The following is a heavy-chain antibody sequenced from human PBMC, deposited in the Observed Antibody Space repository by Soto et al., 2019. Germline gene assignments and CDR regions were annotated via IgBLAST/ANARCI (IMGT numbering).Heavy chain of an antibody. J-gene: IGHJ4*02. CDR3: AKETWDYIWGSYRPYDY. CDR1: GFTFSSYG. CDR2: ISYDGSNK. D-gene: IGHD3-16*02. Sequence: QVQLVVSGGGVVQPGRSPRLSCAASGFTFSSYGMHWVRQAPGKGLEWVAVISYDGSNKYYADSVKGRFTISRDNSKNTLYLQMNSLRAEDTAVYYCAKETWDYIWGSYRPYDYWGQGTLVTVSS. V-gene: IGHV3-30*18.